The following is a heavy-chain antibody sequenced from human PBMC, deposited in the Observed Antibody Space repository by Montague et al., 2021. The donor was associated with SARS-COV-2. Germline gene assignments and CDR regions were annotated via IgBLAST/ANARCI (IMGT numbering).Heavy chain of an antibody. J-gene: IGHJ4*02. Sequence: CPIPGDSVSRNSAAWNWIRQSPSKGLEWLGRTYYRSKWYNDYAVSVKSRITINPDTSKNQISLQLNSVTPEDTAVYYCARTSASSDYWGQGTLVTVSS. CDR1: GDSVSRNSAA. D-gene: IGHD1-26*01. V-gene: IGHV6-1*01. CDR3: ARTSASSDY. CDR2: TYYRSKWYN.